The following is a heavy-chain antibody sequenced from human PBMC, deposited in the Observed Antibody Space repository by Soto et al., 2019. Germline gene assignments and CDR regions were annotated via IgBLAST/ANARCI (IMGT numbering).Heavy chain of an antibody. CDR1: GFTFSSYA. V-gene: IGHV3-23*01. Sequence: EVQLLESGGGLVQPGGSLRISCAASGFTFSSYAMSWVRQAPGKGLECLSTISGSGGSAYYADSVKGRFTITRDNSKNTLHLQMNSLRAEDTAAYYCAKASDYDDILTGLHWGQGTLVTVSA. CDR3: AKASDYDDILTGLH. CDR2: ISGSGGSA. D-gene: IGHD3-9*01. J-gene: IGHJ4*02.